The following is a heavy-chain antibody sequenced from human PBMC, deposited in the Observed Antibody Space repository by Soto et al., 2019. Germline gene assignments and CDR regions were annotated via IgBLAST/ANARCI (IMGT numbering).Heavy chain of an antibody. CDR1: GFTFSSYG. Sequence: PGGSLRLSCAASGFTFSSYGVHWVRQAPGKGLEWVAVIWYDGSNKYYADSVKGRFTISRDNSKNTLYLQMNSLRAEDTAVYYCASLLSGWGYGMDVWGQGTTVTVSS. V-gene: IGHV3-33*01. CDR3: ASLLSGWGYGMDV. J-gene: IGHJ6*02. CDR2: IWYDGSNK. D-gene: IGHD6-19*01.